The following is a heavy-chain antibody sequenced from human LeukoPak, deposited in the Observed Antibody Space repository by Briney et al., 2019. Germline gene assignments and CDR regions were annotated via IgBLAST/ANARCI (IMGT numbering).Heavy chain of an antibody. Sequence: GSLRLSCAASGFTFSSYGMHWVRQAPGKGLEWVAVISYDGSNKYYADSVKGRFTISRDNSKNTLYLQMNSLRAEDTAVYYCARDANYYWYYFDYWGQGTLVTVSS. CDR2: ISYDGSNK. CDR1: GFTFSSYG. V-gene: IGHV3-30*19. J-gene: IGHJ4*02. D-gene: IGHD3-10*01. CDR3: ARDANYYWYYFDY.